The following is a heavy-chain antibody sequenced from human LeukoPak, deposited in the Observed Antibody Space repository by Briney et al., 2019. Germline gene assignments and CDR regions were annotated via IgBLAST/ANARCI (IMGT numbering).Heavy chain of an antibody. CDR3: ARANYFDY. Sequence: SETLSLTCTVSGGSISSYYWSWFRQPPGKRLEWIASINYSGSTTYNPSLKSRVTISVDTSKNLFSLQLSSVTAADTAMYYCARANYFDYWGQGTLVTVSS. V-gene: IGHV4-59*01. CDR1: GGSISSYY. CDR2: INYSGST. J-gene: IGHJ4*02.